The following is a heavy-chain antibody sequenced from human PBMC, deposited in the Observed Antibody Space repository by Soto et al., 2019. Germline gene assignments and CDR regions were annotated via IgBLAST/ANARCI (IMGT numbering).Heavy chain of an antibody. CDR3: ARTTVTDYYYYYMDV. CDR1: GGTVSSYT. J-gene: IGHJ6*03. Sequence: ASVKVSCKASGGTVSSYTISWVRQAPGQGLEWMGRIIPILGIANYAQKFQGRVTITADKSTSTAYMELSSLRSEDTAVYYCARTTVTDYYYYYMDVWGKGTTVTVSS. V-gene: IGHV1-69*02. CDR2: IIPILGIA. D-gene: IGHD4-4*01.